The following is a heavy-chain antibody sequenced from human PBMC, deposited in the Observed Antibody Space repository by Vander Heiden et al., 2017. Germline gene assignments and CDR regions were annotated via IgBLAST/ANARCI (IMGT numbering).Heavy chain of an antibody. J-gene: IGHJ5*02. D-gene: IGHD2-2*01. Sequence: QVQLVQSGAEVQKPGASGKVSFKAFGSPFTSYGISWVRQAPGQGLEWMGWISAYNGNTNNAQKLQGRVTMTTDTSTSTAYMELRSLRSDDTAVYYCARESTSSIWFDPWGQGTLVTVSS. V-gene: IGHV1-18*04. CDR2: ISAYNGNT. CDR3: ARESTSSIWFDP. CDR1: GSPFTSYG.